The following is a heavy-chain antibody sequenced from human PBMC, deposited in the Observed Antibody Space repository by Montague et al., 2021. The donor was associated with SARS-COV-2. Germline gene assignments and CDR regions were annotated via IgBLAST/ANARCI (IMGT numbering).Heavy chain of an antibody. V-gene: IGHV3-73*01. CDR3: TRQLEGYNWNDSPTEIYYGMDV. D-gene: IGHD1-1*01. CDR2: IRSKANSYAT. CDR1: GFTFGGSA. J-gene: IGHJ6*02. Sequence: SLRLSCAASGFTFGGSAMHWVRQASGKGLEWVGRIRSKANSYATAYAASVKGRFTISRDDSKNTAYLQMNSLKTEDTAVYYCTRQLEGYNWNDSPTEIYYGMDVWGQGTTVTVSS.